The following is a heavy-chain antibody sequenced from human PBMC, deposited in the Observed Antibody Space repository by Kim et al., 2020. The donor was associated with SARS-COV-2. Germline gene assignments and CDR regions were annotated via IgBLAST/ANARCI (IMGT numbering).Heavy chain of an antibody. J-gene: IGHJ4*02. D-gene: IGHD6-13*01. Sequence: YNPSLKSRVTISVDTSKNQFSLKLSSVTAADTAVYYCASILAAADHPFDYWGQGTLVTVSS. CDR3: ASILAAADHPFDY. V-gene: IGHV4-39*01.